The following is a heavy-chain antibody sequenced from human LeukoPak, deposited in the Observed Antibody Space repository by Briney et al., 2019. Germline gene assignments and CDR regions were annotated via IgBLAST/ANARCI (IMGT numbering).Heavy chain of an antibody. CDR2: IYYSGST. CDR1: GGSISSYY. D-gene: IGHD6-19*01. Sequence: SETLSLTCTVSGGSISSYYWSWIRQPPGKGLEWIGHIYYSGSTNYNPSLKSRVTISVDTSMSQFSLKLNSVTAADTAVYYCARHKTEKQWLVPLDYWGQGTLVTVPS. CDR3: ARHKTEKQWLVPLDY. J-gene: IGHJ4*02. V-gene: IGHV4-59*08.